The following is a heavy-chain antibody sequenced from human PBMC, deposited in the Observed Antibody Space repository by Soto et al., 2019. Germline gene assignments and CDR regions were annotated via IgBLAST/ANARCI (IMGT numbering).Heavy chain of an antibody. CDR2: IWHDGSNK. J-gene: IGHJ4*02. CDR1: GFSFSDYG. D-gene: IGHD2-21*01. CDR3: ARDRDGFNSNLDF. Sequence: AQLVESGGGVAQPGRSLRLSCLVSGFSFSDYGMHWVRQAPGKGLEWVAVIWHDGSNKYYADSVKGRFTISRDNSKNTLYLQMNSLRVEDTAVYYCARDRDGFNSNLDFWGQGTLVTVSS. V-gene: IGHV3-33*01.